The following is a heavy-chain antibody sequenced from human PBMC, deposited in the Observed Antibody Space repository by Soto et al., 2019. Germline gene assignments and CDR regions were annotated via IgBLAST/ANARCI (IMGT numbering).Heavy chain of an antibody. CDR2: LGAADDP. J-gene: IGHJ6*02. D-gene: IGHD2-15*01. V-gene: IGHV3-13*05. Sequence: VGSLRLSCAASAFTLSAYDMHWVRQPNGKGLEWVSALGAADDPYYLGSVKGRFTISRENAKNSLYLQMNNLRAGDTAVYYCARAYSGRLPRRADYYYAMDVWGQGTTVTVSS. CDR1: AFTLSAYD. CDR3: ARAYSGRLPRRADYYYAMDV.